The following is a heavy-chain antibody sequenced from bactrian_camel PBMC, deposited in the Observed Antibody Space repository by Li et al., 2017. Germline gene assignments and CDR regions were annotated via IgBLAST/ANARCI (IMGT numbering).Heavy chain of an antibody. Sequence: QLVESGGGLVQPGGSLRLSCLASGFTFSRHGMFWVRQAPGKGVEWVSSIISGAERTIYGDPVKGRSTLSRDNAKNTLSLQMNSLKPEDTAMYYCAAVGGREGGVYYYRPFGYWGQGTQVTVS. J-gene: IGHJ6*01. CDR1: GFTFSRHG. D-gene: IGHD2*01. CDR3: AAVGGREGGVYYYRPFGY. V-gene: IGHV3S42*01. CDR2: IISGAERT.